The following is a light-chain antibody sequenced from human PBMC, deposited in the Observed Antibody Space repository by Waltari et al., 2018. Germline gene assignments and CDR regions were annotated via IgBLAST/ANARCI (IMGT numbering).Light chain of an antibody. Sequence: QSALTQPASVSGSPGQSITISCTGTSSDVGGYNYVSWYQQHPGKAPNLMIYDVSKRPAWVSNRFSGSKSGNTASLTISGLQAEDEADYYCSSYTSSSTRVFGGGTKLTVL. J-gene: IGLJ3*02. CDR1: SSDVGGYNY. CDR2: DVS. CDR3: SSYTSSSTRV. V-gene: IGLV2-14*01.